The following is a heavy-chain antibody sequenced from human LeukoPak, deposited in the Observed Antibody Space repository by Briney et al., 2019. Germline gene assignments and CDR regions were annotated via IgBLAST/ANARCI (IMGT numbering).Heavy chain of an antibody. Sequence: SQTLSLTCTVSGVSIRSGSYYWSWIRQPAGKGLEWIGRMYTSGSTNYNPSLKGRVTISLDTSKNQFSLKLSSVTAADTAVYYCTRSYGYSSSWYGSDWFDPWGQGTLVTVSS. CDR2: MYTSGST. J-gene: IGHJ5*02. V-gene: IGHV4-61*02. CDR1: GVSIRSGSYY. CDR3: TRSYGYSSSWYGSDWFDP. D-gene: IGHD6-13*01.